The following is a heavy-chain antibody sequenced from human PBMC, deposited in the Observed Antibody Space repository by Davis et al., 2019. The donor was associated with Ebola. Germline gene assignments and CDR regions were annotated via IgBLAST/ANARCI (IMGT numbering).Heavy chain of an antibody. CDR2: INQDGSEK. CDR1: GFTFTTYW. V-gene: IGHV3-7*01. D-gene: IGHD2-2*02. CDR3: ATANRAISGY. J-gene: IGHJ4*02. Sequence: GGSLRLSCAASGFTFTTYWMSWVRQASGKGLEWLANINQDGSEKQYVDSVKGRFTISRDNAKNSVYLQVNSLRAEDTAVYYCATANRAISGYWGQGTLVTVSS.